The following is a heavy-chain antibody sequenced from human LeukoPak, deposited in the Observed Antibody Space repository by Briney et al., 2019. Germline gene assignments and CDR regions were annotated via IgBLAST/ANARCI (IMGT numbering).Heavy chain of an antibody. V-gene: IGHV3-30*02. Sequence: PGGSLRLSCAASGFTFSSYGMHWVRQAPGKGLGWVAFIRYDGSNKYYADSVKGRFTISRDNSKNTLYLQMNSLRAEDTAVYYCAKDIISDGCIIFDYWGQGTLVTVSS. J-gene: IGHJ4*02. CDR2: IRYDGSNK. D-gene: IGHD5-24*01. CDR1: GFTFSSYG. CDR3: AKDIISDGCIIFDY.